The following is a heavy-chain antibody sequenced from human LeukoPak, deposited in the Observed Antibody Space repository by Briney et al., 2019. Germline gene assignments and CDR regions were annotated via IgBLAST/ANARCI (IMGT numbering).Heavy chain of an antibody. Sequence: GGSLRPSCAASGFTFSSYWMHWVRQAPGKGLVWVSRINTDGSSTSYADSVKGRFTISRDNAKNTLYLQMNSLRAEDTAVYYCARVSHYDILTGYYTGDYFDYWGQGTLVTVSS. J-gene: IGHJ4*02. D-gene: IGHD3-9*01. CDR1: GFTFSSYW. CDR3: ARVSHYDILTGYYTGDYFDY. V-gene: IGHV3-74*01. CDR2: INTDGSST.